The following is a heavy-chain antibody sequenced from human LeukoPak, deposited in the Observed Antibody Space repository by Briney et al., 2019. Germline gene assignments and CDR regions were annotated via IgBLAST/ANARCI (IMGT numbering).Heavy chain of an antibody. D-gene: IGHD2-2*03. CDR2: IYPDDSNI. CDR1: GYRFSTSW. CDR3: ARLTTGYGKIDY. V-gene: IGHV5-51*01. Sequence: GESLKISCKGSGYRFSTSWIGWVRQLPGKGLEWMVMIYPDDSNIRYGPSFQGQVTISADKSISTAYLHWNSLKASDTAMYYCARLTTGYGKIDYWGQGTLVAVSS. J-gene: IGHJ4*02.